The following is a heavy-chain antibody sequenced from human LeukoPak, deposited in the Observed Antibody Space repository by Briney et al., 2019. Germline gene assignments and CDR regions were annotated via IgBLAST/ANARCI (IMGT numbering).Heavy chain of an antibody. Sequence: ASVKVSCKASGYTFSTYGITWVREAPGQAPEWVGWISGSTGSTHYAQAVQGRVTMTTDTSTGTAYMELRSLRSDDTAVYYCARDSVAGIAAAGTYYYYMDVWGKGTTVTVSS. CDR1: GYTFSTYG. V-gene: IGHV1-18*01. D-gene: IGHD6-13*01. CDR3: ARDSVAGIAAAGTYYYYMDV. J-gene: IGHJ6*03. CDR2: ISGSTGST.